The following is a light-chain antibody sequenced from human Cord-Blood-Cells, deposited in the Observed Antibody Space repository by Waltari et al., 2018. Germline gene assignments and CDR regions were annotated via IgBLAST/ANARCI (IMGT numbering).Light chain of an antibody. V-gene: IGKV1-5*03. CDR1: QSISSW. J-gene: IGKJ2*01. Sequence: DIQMTQSPSTLSASVGDRVTITCRASQSISSWLAWYQQKPGKAPKLLIYKASSLESGVPSRFSGSGSGTEFTLTISSLQPDDFATYYCQQYNSYSYTFGQGTSWRSN. CDR3: QQYNSYSYT. CDR2: KAS.